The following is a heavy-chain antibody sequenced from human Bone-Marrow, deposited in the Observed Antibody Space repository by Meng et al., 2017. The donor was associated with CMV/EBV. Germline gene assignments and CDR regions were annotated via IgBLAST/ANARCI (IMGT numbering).Heavy chain of an antibody. D-gene: IGHD6-13*01. CDR3: ARGALVAAGRIAAGMDV. CDR1: GFTFSPYS. V-gene: IGHV3-11*01. Sequence: GESLKISCAASGFTFSPYSMNWVRQAPGKGLEWVAYMSGSGTTIDYEDSVKGRFTISRDNAKESLYLQMSSPRPEDTAVYYCARGALVAAGRIAAGMDVWGQGTTVTVSS. J-gene: IGHJ6*02. CDR2: MSGSGTTI.